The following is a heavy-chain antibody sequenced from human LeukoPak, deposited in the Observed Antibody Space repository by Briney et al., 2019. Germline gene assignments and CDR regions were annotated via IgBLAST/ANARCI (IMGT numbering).Heavy chain of an antibody. CDR1: GFTFSKYW. V-gene: IGHV3-7*01. J-gene: IGHJ4*02. Sequence: GGSLRLSCAASGFTFSKYWMTWVRQAPGKGLEGVANIKQDGSEKYYVDSVKGRFTISRDNAKNSLYLQMNSLRAEDTAVYYCAMTARTHYYASSGYFYYWGQGTLVTVSS. D-gene: IGHD3-22*01. CDR3: AMTARTHYYASSGYFYY. CDR2: IKQDGSEK.